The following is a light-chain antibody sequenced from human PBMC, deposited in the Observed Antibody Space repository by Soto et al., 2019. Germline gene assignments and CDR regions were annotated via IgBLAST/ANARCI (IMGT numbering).Light chain of an antibody. CDR2: GAS. Sequence: IQLTQSPSSLSASVGDRVTITCRASQGLNTNLAWYQQKPGKAPKLLIYGASTLQKGVPLRFNGNGSGTDFTLTISSLQPEDFATYYCQQSNNYFTFGPGTKVDIK. CDR3: QQSNNYFT. V-gene: IGKV1-9*01. J-gene: IGKJ3*01. CDR1: QGLNTN.